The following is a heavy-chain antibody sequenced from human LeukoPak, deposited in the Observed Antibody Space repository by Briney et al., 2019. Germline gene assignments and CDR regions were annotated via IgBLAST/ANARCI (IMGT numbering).Heavy chain of an antibody. Sequence: PGGSLRLSCAASGFTSSNYETNWVRQAPGKGLEWVSYISSSGSTIYYADSVKGRFTISRDNAKNSLYLQMNSLRAEDTAVYYCARDTHTMDVWGKGTTVTVSS. CDR1: GFTSSNYE. CDR2: ISSSGSTI. J-gene: IGHJ6*04. CDR3: ARDTHTMDV. V-gene: IGHV3-48*03.